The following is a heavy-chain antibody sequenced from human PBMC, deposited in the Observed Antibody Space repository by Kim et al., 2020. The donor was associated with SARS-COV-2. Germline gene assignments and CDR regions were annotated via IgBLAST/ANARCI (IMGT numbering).Heavy chain of an antibody. V-gene: IGHV6-1*01. J-gene: IGHJ4*02. CDR3: ARAPLTYCSSTSCYTFDY. CDR2: TYYRSKWYN. CDR1: GDSVSSNSAA. D-gene: IGHD2-2*02. Sequence: SQTLSLTCAISGDSVSSNSAAWNWIRQSPSRGLEWLGRTYYRSKWYNDYAVSVKSRITINPDTSKNQFSLQLNSVTPEDTAVYYCARAPLTYCSSTSCYTFDYWGQGTLVTVSS.